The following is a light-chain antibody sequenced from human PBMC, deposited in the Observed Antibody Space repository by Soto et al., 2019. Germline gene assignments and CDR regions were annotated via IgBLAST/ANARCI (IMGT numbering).Light chain of an antibody. CDR3: QQRSHWPPA. J-gene: IGKJ2*01. V-gene: IGKV3-11*01. CDR1: QSVSSY. CDR2: DAS. Sequence: EIVLTQSPATLSLSPGERATLSCSASQSVSSYLAWYQQKPGQAPRLLIYDASNRATGIPARFSGSGSGTDFTLTISSLEPEDFAVYYCQQRSHWPPAFGQGTKVEIK.